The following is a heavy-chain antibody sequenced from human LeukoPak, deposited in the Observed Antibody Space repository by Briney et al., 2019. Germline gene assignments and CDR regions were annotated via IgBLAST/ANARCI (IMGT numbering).Heavy chain of an antibody. Sequence: SETLSLTCTVSGGSISSSSYYWGWIRQPPGKGLEWIGSIYYSGSTYYNPSLKSRVTISVDTSKNQFSLKLSSVTAADTAVYYCARPERKFLIGYWGQGTLVTVPS. D-gene: IGHD1-14*01. CDR3: ARPERKFLIGY. J-gene: IGHJ4*02. CDR2: IYYSGST. CDR1: GGSISSSSYY. V-gene: IGHV4-39*01.